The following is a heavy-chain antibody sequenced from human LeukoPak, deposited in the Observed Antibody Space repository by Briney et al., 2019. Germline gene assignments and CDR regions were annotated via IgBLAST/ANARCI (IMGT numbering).Heavy chain of an antibody. CDR2: IYDSGST. CDR1: GGSVNSGSYS. CDR3: ARVSIYDILTGYYLGGATFDY. V-gene: IGHV4-61*01. J-gene: IGHJ4*02. D-gene: IGHD3-9*01. Sequence: NPSETLSLTCTVSGGSVNSGSYSWTWIRQPPGKGLEWIGYIYDSGSTYYNPSLKSRVTISVDTSKNQFSLKLSSVTAADTAVYYCARVSIYDILTGYYLGGATFDYWGQGTLVTVSS.